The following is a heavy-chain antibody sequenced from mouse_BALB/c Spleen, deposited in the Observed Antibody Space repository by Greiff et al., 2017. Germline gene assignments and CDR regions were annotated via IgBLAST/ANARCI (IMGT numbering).Heavy chain of an antibody. CDR2: IDPSDSYT. CDR1: GYTFTSYW. CDR3: ARPLITTVVATDY. V-gene: IGHV1-69*02. Sequence: VQLQQPGAELVKPGASVKLSCKASGYTFTSYWMHWVKQRPGQGLEWIGEIDPSDSYTNYNQKFKGKATLTVDKSSSTAYMQLSSLTSEDSAVYYCARPLITTVVATDYWGQGTTLTVSS. D-gene: IGHD1-1*01. J-gene: IGHJ2*01.